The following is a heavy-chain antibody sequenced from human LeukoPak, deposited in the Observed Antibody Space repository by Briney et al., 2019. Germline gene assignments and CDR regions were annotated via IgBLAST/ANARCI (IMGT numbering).Heavy chain of an antibody. CDR3: AREGAGYNWFDP. CDR1: GGSISSYY. D-gene: IGHD2-15*01. J-gene: IGHJ5*02. CDR2: IYYSGST. V-gene: IGHV4-59*01. Sequence: SETLSLTCTVSGGSISSYYWSWIRQPPGKGLEWIGYIYYSGSTNYNPSLKSRVTISVDTPKNQFSLKLSSATAADTAVYYCAREGAGYNWFDPWGQGTLVTVSS.